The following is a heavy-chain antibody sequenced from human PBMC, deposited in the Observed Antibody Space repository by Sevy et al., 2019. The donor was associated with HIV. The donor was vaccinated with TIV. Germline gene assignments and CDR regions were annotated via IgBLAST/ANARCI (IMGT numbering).Heavy chain of an antibody. Sequence: ASVKVSCKVSGYTLTQLSMHWVRQAPGKGLEWMGSFDPEDGETLYAQNFQGRVTMTEDTSTDTAYMALSSLRFEDTAIYYCVTTKDYYDSSGSPFDYWGQGTLVTVSS. V-gene: IGHV1-24*01. J-gene: IGHJ4*02. CDR2: FDPEDGET. CDR3: VTTKDYYDSSGSPFDY. D-gene: IGHD3-22*01. CDR1: GYTLTQLS.